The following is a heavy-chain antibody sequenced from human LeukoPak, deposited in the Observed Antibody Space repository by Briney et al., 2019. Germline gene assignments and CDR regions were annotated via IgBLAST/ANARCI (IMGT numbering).Heavy chain of an antibody. CDR1: GGTFSSYS. CDR3: AREFRQSNWNDGHWFDP. J-gene: IGHJ5*02. D-gene: IGHD1-20*01. Sequence: GASVKVSCKASGGTFSSYSIIWVRQAPGQGLEWMGRISPIFDIANYAQKFQGRVTITADTSTSTAYMELSSLRSEDTAIYYCAREFRQSNWNDGHWFDPWGQGNLVTVSS. CDR2: ISPIFDIA. V-gene: IGHV1-69*04.